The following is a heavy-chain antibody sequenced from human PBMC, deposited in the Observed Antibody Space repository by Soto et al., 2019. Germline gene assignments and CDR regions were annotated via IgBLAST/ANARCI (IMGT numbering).Heavy chain of an antibody. CDR1: GFTFGEYA. D-gene: IGHD2-2*01. Sequence: GRSPRLPCTASGFTFGEYAMSLFRQAPGKGLEWVGFIRSKAYGGTTEYAASVKGRFTISRDDSKSIAYLQMNSLKTEDTAVYYCTRAPSSALVPYVGISDYWGQGTLVTVSS. CDR3: TRAPSSALVPYVGISDY. V-gene: IGHV3-49*03. CDR2: IRSKAYGGTT. J-gene: IGHJ4*02.